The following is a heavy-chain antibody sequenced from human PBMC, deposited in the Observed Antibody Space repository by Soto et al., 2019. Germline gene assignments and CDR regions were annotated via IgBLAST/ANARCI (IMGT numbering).Heavy chain of an antibody. CDR3: ARRYGDYFDY. J-gene: IGHJ4*02. D-gene: IGHD4-17*01. Sequence: QVQLQESGPGLVKPSEILSLTCTVSGGSISSYYWSWIRQPPGKGLEWIGYIYYSGSTNYNPSLKSRVTISVDTSKNQSSLKLSSVTAADTAVYYCARRYGDYFDYWGQGTLVSVSS. CDR1: GGSISSYY. V-gene: IGHV4-59*08. CDR2: IYYSGST.